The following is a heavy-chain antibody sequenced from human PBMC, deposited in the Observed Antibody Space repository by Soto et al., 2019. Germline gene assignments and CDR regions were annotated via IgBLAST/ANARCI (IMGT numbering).Heavy chain of an antibody. D-gene: IGHD3-10*01. V-gene: IGHV3-11*05. Sequence: QVQLVESGGDLVKPGGSLRLTCEASGLTFSDYYRSWILQATGHGLGWYAYNSSGSTYTNYAESVQDRFTSSRDNDKSSLYLEMNCLRVEDTAVYYCAIVHKWIVELFPPEASLDYWGQGTLVTVTS. CDR2: NSSGSTYT. J-gene: IGHJ4*02. CDR1: GLTFSDYY. CDR3: AIVHKWIVELFPPEASLDY.